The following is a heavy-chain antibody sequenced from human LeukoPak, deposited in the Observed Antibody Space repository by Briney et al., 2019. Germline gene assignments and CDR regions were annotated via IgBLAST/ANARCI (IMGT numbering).Heavy chain of an antibody. D-gene: IGHD4-17*01. J-gene: IGHJ4*02. CDR3: ARASTTMPTLLDY. V-gene: IGHV3-74*01. CDR2: IKTDGSTT. CDR1: GFTFSTYW. Sequence: TGGSLRLSCAASGFTFSTYWMHWVRQAPGKGLVWVSRIKTDGSTTICADSVKGRFTISRYNSKNMVSQQMNSLRAEDTAVYYCARASTTMPTLLDYWGQGTLVTVSS.